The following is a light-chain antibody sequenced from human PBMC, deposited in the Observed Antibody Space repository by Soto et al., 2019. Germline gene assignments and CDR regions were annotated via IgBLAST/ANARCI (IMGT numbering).Light chain of an antibody. CDR3: RSYTSSRTLV. CDR2: EVS. J-gene: IGLJ2*01. Sequence: QSALTQPASVSGSPGQSITISCTGTSSDVGGYNYVSWYQQHPGKAPKLLIFEVSNRPSGVSNRFSGSKSANTASLTISVLQAEDEADYYCRSYTSSRTLVFGGGTKLTVL. CDR1: SSDVGGYNY. V-gene: IGLV2-14*01.